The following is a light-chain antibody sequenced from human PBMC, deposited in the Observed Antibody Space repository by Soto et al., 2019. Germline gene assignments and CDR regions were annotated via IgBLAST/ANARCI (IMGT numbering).Light chain of an antibody. CDR1: QSVRNY. CDR3: QQRSKMPLT. Sequence: EIVLTQSPATLSLSPGETATLSWRASQSVRNYLAWYQQKPGQAPRLLIYDASNRATGIPARFSGTGSETDFTLTISSLEPEDFAIYYCQQRSKMPLTFGHGTKVDIK. J-gene: IGKJ1*01. CDR2: DAS. V-gene: IGKV3-11*01.